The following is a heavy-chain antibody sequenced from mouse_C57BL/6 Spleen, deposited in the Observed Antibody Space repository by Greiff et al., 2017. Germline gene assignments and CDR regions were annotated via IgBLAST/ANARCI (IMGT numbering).Heavy chain of an antibody. CDR3: ARGSAPY. Sequence: EVQLQQSGPELVKPGASVKISCKASGYTFTDYYMNWVKQSHGKSLEWIGDINPNNGGTSYNQKFKGKATLTVDKSSSTAYMELRSLTSEDSAVYYCARGSAPYWGQGTLVTVSA. D-gene: IGHD6-1*01. CDR1: GYTFTDYY. CDR2: INPNNGGT. V-gene: IGHV1-26*01. J-gene: IGHJ3*01.